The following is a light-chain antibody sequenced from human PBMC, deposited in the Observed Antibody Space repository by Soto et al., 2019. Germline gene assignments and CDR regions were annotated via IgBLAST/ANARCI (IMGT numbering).Light chain of an antibody. J-gene: IGLJ2*01. CDR2: QDS. CDR1: KLGDKY. V-gene: IGLV3-1*01. CDR3: QAWDSSRQAV. Sequence: SYELTQPPSVSVSPGQTASITCSGDKLGDKYACWYQQKPGQSPVLVIYQDSKRPSGIPERFSGSNSGNTATLTISGTQAMDEADYYCQAWDSSRQAVFGGGTKLTVL.